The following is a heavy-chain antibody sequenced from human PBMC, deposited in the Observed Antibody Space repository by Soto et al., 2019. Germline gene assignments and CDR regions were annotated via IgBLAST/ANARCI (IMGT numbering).Heavy chain of an antibody. CDR1: GGTFSSYT. D-gene: IGHD3-3*01. CDR3: ARVGGPHTLFGVVRDY. V-gene: IGHV1-69*02. Sequence: QVQLVQSGAEVKKPGSSVKVSCKASGGTFSSYTISWVRQAPGQGLEWMGRIIPILGIANYAQKFQGRVTITADESTSTAYMELSSLRSEDTAVYYCARVGGPHTLFGVVRDYWGQGTLVTVSS. CDR2: IIPILGIA. J-gene: IGHJ4*02.